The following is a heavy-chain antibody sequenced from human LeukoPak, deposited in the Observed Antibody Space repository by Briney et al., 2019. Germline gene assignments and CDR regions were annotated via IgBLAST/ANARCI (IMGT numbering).Heavy chain of an antibody. J-gene: IGHJ4*02. Sequence: GASVKVSCKASGYNFADYYVHWVRQAPGQGLEWMGWINPNSGGTNYAQKFQGRVTMTRDASISTAYMELSRLRSDDTAVYYCARGVNWGVDYWGQGTLVTVSS. D-gene: IGHD7-27*01. V-gene: IGHV1-2*02. CDR3: ARGVNWGVDY. CDR2: INPNSGGT. CDR1: GYNFADYY.